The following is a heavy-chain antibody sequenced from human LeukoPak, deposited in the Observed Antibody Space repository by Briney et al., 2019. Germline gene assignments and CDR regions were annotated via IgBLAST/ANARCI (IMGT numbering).Heavy chain of an antibody. CDR2: IYTSGST. J-gene: IGHJ6*03. Sequence: SETLSLTCTVSGGSISSGDYYWSWIRQPAGKGLEWIGRIYTSGSTNYNPSLKSRVTISVDTSNNQFSLKLTSVTAADTAVYYCVRDAAHYMDVWGKGITVTVS. V-gene: IGHV4-61*02. D-gene: IGHD6-6*01. CDR3: VRDAAHYMDV. CDR1: GGSISSGDYY.